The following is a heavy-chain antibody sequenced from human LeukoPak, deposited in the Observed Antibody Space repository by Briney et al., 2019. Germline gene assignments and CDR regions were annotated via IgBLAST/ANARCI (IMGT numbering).Heavy chain of an antibody. CDR2: IYYSGST. CDR1: GGSMSSSSYY. V-gene: IGHV4-39*01. CDR3: ARQTSGFFSFDY. D-gene: IGHD6-19*01. J-gene: IGHJ4*02. Sequence: SETLSLTCTVSGGSMSSSSYYWGWIRQPPGKGLEWIGSIYYSGSTYYNPSLKSRVTISVDTSKNQFSLKLSSVTAADTAVYYCARQTSGFFSFDYWGQGTLVTVSS.